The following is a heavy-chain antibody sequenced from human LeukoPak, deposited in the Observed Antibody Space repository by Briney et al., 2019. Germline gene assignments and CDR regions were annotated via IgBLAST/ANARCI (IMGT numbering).Heavy chain of an antibody. CDR1: GGSFSGYY. D-gene: IGHD1-26*01. J-gene: IGHJ4*02. CDR3: VGYSGSYYSVDY. CDR2: INHSGST. Sequence: SETLSLTAAGYGGSFSGYYWSWLRQPPGKGLEWIGEINHSGSTNYNPSLKSRITISVATSKNQFSLELSSVTAADTAVYYCVGYSGSYYSVDYWGQGTRVTVSS. V-gene: IGHV4-34*01.